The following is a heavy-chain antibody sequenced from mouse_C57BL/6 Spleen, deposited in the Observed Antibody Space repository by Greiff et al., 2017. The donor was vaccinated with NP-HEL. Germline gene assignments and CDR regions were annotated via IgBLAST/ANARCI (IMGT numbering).Heavy chain of an antibody. D-gene: IGHD2-3*01. CDR3: TSWLLRDGDY. V-gene: IGHV14-4*01. CDR2: IDPENGDT. CDR1: GFNIKDDY. J-gene: IGHJ4*01. Sequence: VQLQQSGAELVRPGASVKLSCTASGFNIKDDYMHWVKQRPEQGLEWIGWIDPENGDTESASKFQGKATITADTSSNTAYLQLSSLTSEDTAVYYCTSWLLRDGDYWGQGTSVTVSS.